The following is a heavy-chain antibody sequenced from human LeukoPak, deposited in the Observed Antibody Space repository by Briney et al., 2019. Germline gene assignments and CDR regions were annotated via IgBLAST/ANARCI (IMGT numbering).Heavy chain of an antibody. V-gene: IGHV1-8*03. CDR1: GGTFSNYA. D-gene: IGHD3-22*01. CDR2: MNPNSGNT. Sequence: ASVKVSCKASGGTFSNYAINWVRQATGQGLEWMGWMNPNSGNTGYAQKSQGRVTITRNTSISTAYMELSSLRSEDTAVYYCATAPHYYDSSGYYEVDYWGQGTLVTVSS. CDR3: ATAPHYYDSSGYYEVDY. J-gene: IGHJ4*02.